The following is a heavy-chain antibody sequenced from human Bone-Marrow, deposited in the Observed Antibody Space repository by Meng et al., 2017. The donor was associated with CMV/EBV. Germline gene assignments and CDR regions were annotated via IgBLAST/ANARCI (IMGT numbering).Heavy chain of an antibody. V-gene: IGHV3-33*01. D-gene: IGHD3-3*01. J-gene: IGHJ4*02. CDR2: IWYDGSKE. CDR1: AFSFSRYG. CDR3: ARDRDYWNSPPAY. Sequence: GESLKISCAASAFSFSRYGMHWVRQAPGKGLEWVAIIWYDGSKEYFADSVKGRFTISRDSSKNTWYLQRNSLRAEDTGVDYCARDRDYWNSPPAYWGQGTLVTVSS.